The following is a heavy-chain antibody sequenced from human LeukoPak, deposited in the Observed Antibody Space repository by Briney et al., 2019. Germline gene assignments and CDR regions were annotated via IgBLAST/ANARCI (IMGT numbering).Heavy chain of an antibody. J-gene: IGHJ4*02. D-gene: IGHD2-21*01. V-gene: IGHV3-33*06. CDR2: IWDDGRKK. CDR3: AKETGPYSAFDY. CDR1: AFNFTTHG. Sequence: QRARSLRLSWAASAFNFTTHGVHWVRHAPGKVMEWVAVIWDDGRKKFYGDSGEGRFTVYRDNSKNTLPLQINSLRAEDTAVYYCAKETGPYSAFDYWGQGILVTVPP.